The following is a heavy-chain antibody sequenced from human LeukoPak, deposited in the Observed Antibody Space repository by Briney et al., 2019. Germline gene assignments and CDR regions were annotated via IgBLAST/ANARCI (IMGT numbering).Heavy chain of an antibody. CDR2: IIPIFGTA. Sequence: ASVKVSCKASGDTVRDYGISWVRQAPGQGLEWMGGIIPIFGTANYAQKFQGRVTITADESTSTAYMELSSLRSEDTAVYYCAKSGRRGSYCGGDCYAGWFDPWGQGTLVTVSS. V-gene: IGHV1-69*13. J-gene: IGHJ5*02. CDR1: GDTVRDYG. CDR3: AKSGRRGSYCGGDCYAGWFDP. D-gene: IGHD2-21*02.